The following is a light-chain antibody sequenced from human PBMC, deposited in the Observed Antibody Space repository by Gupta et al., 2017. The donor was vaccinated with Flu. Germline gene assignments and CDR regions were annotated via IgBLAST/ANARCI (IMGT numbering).Light chain of an antibody. Sequence: ETVLTQSPGTLSLSPGQGATLSCRTSESINGVFVAWYQQKPGQAPRLLISGASHRAPGIPDRLSGSGSGTEFTLTISSLEPEDFAVYYCQQYRRSPRTFGQGTKV. CDR2: GAS. V-gene: IGKV3-20*01. CDR1: ESINGVF. CDR3: QQYRRSPRT. J-gene: IGKJ1*01.